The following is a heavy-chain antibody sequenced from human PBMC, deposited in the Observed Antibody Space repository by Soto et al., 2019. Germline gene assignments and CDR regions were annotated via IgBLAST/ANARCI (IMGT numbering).Heavy chain of an antibody. CDR2: ISYDGSNK. CDR3: ARDTPTIVGARYYFDY. J-gene: IGHJ4*02. V-gene: IGHV3-30-3*01. Sequence: GGSLRLSCAASGFTFSSYAMHWVRQAPGKGLEWVAVISYDGSNKYYADSVKGRFTISRDNSKNTLYLQMNSLRAEDTAVYYCARDTPTIVGARYYFDYWGQGTLVTVSS. CDR1: GFTFSSYA. D-gene: IGHD1-26*01.